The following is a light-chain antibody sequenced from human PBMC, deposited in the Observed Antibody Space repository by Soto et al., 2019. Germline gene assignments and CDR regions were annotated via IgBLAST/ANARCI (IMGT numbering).Light chain of an antibody. J-gene: IGKJ4*01. V-gene: IGKV3D-15*01. CDR1: QTVRNN. Sequence: EIVVTQSPATLSVSPGERATLSCRASQTVRNNYLAWYQQKPGQAPRLLFYGASTRATGIPARFSGSGSGTDFTLTISSLQSEDFAVYYCHQYDYWPLTFGGGTKVDIK. CDR2: GAS. CDR3: HQYDYWPLT.